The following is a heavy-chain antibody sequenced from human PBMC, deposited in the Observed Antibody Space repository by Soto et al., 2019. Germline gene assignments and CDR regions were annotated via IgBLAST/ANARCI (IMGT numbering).Heavy chain of an antibody. J-gene: IGHJ5*02. CDR2: ISAYNGNT. Sequence: QVQLVQSGAEVKKPGASVKVSCKASGYTFTSYGISWVRQAPGQGLEWMGWISAYNGNTNYAHKLQGRVTMNTDTPTSTADTELRRPRAADTAVDYCARRGNCFAPWGQRSRVTVAS. V-gene: IGHV1-18*01. CDR1: GYTFTSYG. CDR3: ARRGNCFAP. D-gene: IGHD3-10*01.